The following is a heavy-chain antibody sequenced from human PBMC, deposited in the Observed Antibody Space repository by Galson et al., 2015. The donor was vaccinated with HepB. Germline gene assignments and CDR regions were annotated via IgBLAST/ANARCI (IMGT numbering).Heavy chain of an antibody. CDR3: ATIQCSGGRCYPDYFDY. V-gene: IGHV4-39*01. J-gene: IGHJ4*02. Sequence: SETLSLTCTVSGGSISTSSYYWGWIRQPPGKGLEWIGTIYYSVSTYYNPSLNSRGTISVDTSKIQFSLKLSSITAADTAVYYCATIQCSGGRCYPDYFDYWGQGTLVTVSS. CDR2: IYYSVST. D-gene: IGHD2-15*01. CDR1: GGSISTSSYY.